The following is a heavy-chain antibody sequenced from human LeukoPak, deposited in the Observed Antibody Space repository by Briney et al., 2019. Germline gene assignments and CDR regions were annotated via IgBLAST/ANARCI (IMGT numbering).Heavy chain of an antibody. Sequence: GGSLRLSCAASGFTFSSYAMHWVRQAPGKGLEWVAVISYDGSNKYYADSVKGRFTISRDNSKNTLYLQMNSLRAEDTAVYYCARNDVVVVAAPDYWGQGTLVTVSS. J-gene: IGHJ4*02. CDR3: ARNDVVVVAAPDY. CDR2: ISYDGSNK. D-gene: IGHD2-15*01. CDR1: GFTFSSYA. V-gene: IGHV3-30-3*01.